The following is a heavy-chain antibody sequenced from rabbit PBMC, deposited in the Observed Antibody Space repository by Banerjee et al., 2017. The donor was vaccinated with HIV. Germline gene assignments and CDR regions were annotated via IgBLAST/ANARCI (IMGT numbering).Heavy chain of an antibody. CDR1: GFTISSGYW. J-gene: IGHJ4*01. Sequence: QQQLEESGGGLVKPEGSLTLTCTASGFTISSGYWICGVRQAPGKGLEWIACIGAGSGRTYYANWAKGRFTISKTSSTTVTLQMTSLTAADTATYFCARGWAGYAGYDYDYYFNLWGPGTLVTVS. D-gene: IGHD6-1*01. CDR2: IGAGSGRT. V-gene: IGHV1S45*01. CDR3: ARGWAGYAGYDYDYYFNL.